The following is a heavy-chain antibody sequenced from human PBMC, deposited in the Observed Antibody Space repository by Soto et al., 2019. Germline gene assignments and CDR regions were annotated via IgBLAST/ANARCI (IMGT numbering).Heavy chain of an antibody. CDR2: IYYSGST. D-gene: IGHD3-3*01. J-gene: IGHJ4*02. CDR1: GGSISSGGYY. CDR3: ARGILSYYFDY. V-gene: IGHV4-31*03. Sequence: SETLSLTCTVSGGSISSGGYYWSWIRQHPGKGLEWIGYIYYSGSTYYNPSLKSRVTISVDTSKNQFSLKLSSVTAADTAVYYCARGILSYYFDYWGQGTLVTVSS.